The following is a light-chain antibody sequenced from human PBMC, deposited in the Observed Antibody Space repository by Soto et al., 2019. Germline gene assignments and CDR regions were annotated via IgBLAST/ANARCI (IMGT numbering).Light chain of an antibody. CDR1: SSDVGGYNY. CDR3: CSYAGTNSYV. V-gene: IGLV2-11*01. CDR2: DVT. Sequence: QSVLTQPRSVSGSPGQSVTISCTGTSSDVGGYNYVSWYQQHPDKAPKLMIYDVTKRPSGVPHRFSGSKSDNTASLTISGLQAEDEADYYCCSYAGTNSYVFGTGTKV. J-gene: IGLJ1*01.